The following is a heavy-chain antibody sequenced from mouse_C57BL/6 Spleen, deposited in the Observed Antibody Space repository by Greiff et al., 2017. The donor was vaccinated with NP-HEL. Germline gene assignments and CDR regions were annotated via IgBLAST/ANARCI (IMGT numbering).Heavy chain of an antibody. J-gene: IGHJ4*01. Sequence: QVHVKQSGPGLVQPSQSLSITCTVSGFSLTSYGVHWVRQSPGKGLEWLGVIWSGGSTDYNAAFISRLSISKDNSKSQVFFKMNSLQADDTAIYYCASPLGYYAMDYWGQGTSVTVSS. CDR2: IWSGGST. CDR3: ASPLGYYAMDY. CDR1: GFSLTSYG. V-gene: IGHV2-2*01.